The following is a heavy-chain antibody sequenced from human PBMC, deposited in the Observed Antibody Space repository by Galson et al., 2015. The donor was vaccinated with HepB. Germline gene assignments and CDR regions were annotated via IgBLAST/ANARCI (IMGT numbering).Heavy chain of an antibody. Sequence: SVKVSCKASGFTFSTSAMQWVRQARGQPLEWIGWIVVGSGSTKYAQKFQERVTFSRDMSKSTAYMELSSLRSEDTAVYYCAREGVEDGYYYYMDVWGKGTTVTVSS. J-gene: IGHJ6*03. V-gene: IGHV1-58*02. CDR1: GFTFSTSA. CDR2: IVVGSGST. D-gene: IGHD2-15*01. CDR3: AREGVEDGYYYYMDV.